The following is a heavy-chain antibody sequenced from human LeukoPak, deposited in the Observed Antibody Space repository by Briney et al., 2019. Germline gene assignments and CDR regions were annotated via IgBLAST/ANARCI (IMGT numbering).Heavy chain of an antibody. CDR3: ARNEGYSYDY. J-gene: IGHJ4*02. CDR1: GGSISSTSHY. Sequence: SETLSLTCTVSGGSISSTSHYWGWVRPPPGKGLEWIGNIYYSGSIYYTPSLKSRVTLSIDKSKNPFSLKLSSVTAADTAVYYCARNEGYSYDYWGQGTLVTVSS. CDR2: IYYSGSI. V-gene: IGHV4-39*01.